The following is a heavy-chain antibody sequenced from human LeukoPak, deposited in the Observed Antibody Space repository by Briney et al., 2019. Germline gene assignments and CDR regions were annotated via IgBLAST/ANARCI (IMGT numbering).Heavy chain of an antibody. J-gene: IGHJ6*02. D-gene: IGHD3-22*01. CDR2: ISAYNGNT. Sequence: GASVKVSCKASGYTFTSYDINWVRQATGQGLEWMGWISAYNGNTNYAQKLQGRVTMTTDTSTSTAYMELRSLRSDDTAVYYCARTYYDSSGYYYNYYYGMDVWGQGTTVTVSS. V-gene: IGHV1-18*01. CDR1: GYTFTSYD. CDR3: ARTYYDSSGYYYNYYYGMDV.